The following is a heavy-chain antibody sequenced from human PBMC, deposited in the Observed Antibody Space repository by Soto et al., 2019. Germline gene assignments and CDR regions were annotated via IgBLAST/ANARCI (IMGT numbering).Heavy chain of an antibody. Sequence: PGGSLRLSCTASGFTFANYAMHWVRQAPGKGLEWVSRVSAGGDNTDYADAVKGRFTISRDNSKNTLFLQMTSLRAEDTALYYCAKVPLRRYYYDYWGPGTMDTVSS. D-gene: IGHD4-17*01. CDR1: GFTFANYA. J-gene: IGHJ4*02. CDR3: AKVPLRRYYYDY. CDR2: VSAGGDNT. V-gene: IGHV3-23*01.